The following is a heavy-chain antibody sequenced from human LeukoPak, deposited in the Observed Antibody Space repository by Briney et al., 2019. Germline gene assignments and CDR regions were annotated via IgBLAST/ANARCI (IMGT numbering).Heavy chain of an antibody. V-gene: IGHV4-4*09. J-gene: IGHJ2*01. D-gene: IGHD6-19*01. CDR2: IYSSENT. CDR3: ARFHSGPSGWYVLWYFDL. CDR1: GGSIRNYY. Sequence: PSETLSLTCTVSGGSIRNYYWTWIRQPPGKGLEWIGYIYSSENTKYNSSLESRVTMSVDTFKNQFFLKLSSVTAADTAVYYCARFHSGPSGWYVLWYFDLWGRGTLVTVSS.